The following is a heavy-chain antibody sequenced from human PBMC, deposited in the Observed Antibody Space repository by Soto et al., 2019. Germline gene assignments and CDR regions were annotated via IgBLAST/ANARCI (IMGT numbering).Heavy chain of an antibody. D-gene: IGHD6-6*01. CDR2: IYYSGST. CDR3: ARDSTDIEQLDPYGMDV. Sequence: SETLSLTCTVSGGSISSGGYYWSWIRQHPGKGLEWIGYIYYSGSTYYNPSLKSRVTISVDTSKNQFSLKLSSVTAADTAVYYCARDSTDIEQLDPYGMDVWGQGTTVTVSS. V-gene: IGHV4-31*03. J-gene: IGHJ6*02. CDR1: GGSISSGGYY.